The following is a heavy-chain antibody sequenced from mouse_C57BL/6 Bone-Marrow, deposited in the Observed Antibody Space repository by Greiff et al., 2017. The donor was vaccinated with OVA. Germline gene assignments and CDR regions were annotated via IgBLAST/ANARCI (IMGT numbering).Heavy chain of an antibody. CDR1: GYTFTSYW. V-gene: IGHV1-64*01. J-gene: IGHJ3*01. CDR3: AFAWFAY. CDR2: IHPNSGST. Sequence: QVHVKQPGAELVKPGASVKLSCKASGYTFTSYWMHWVKQRPGQGLEWIGMIHPNSGSTNYNEKFKSKATLTVDKSSSTAYMRLSSLTSEDAAVYYCAFAWFAYWGQGTLVTVSA.